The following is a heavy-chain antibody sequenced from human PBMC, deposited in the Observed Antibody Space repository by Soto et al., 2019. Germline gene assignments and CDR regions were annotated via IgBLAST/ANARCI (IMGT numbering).Heavy chain of an antibody. Sequence: PGGSLRLSCAASGFTFSSYSMNWVRQAPGKGLEWVSSISSSSSYIYYADSVKGRFTISRDNAKNSLYLQMNSLRAEDTAVYYCARDFGIAVAGSYYYYGMDVWGQGTTVTVSS. J-gene: IGHJ6*02. CDR2: ISSSSSYI. V-gene: IGHV3-21*01. D-gene: IGHD6-19*01. CDR1: GFTFSSYS. CDR3: ARDFGIAVAGSYYYYGMDV.